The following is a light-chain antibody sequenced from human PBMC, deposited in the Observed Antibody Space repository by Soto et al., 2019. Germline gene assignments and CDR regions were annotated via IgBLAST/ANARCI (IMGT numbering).Light chain of an antibody. V-gene: IGKV1-9*01. CDR3: QQASAHPLF. J-gene: IGKJ4*01. Sequence: IQLTQSPSVLSASIGDRVSISCRASQDIAHNLNWYQQKPGRAPQLLIFEKSTLLFGVPARFSGSGSGTEFTLTISSMQPEDFGSYYCQQASAHPLFFGGGTMVQIK. CDR2: EKS. CDR1: QDIAHN.